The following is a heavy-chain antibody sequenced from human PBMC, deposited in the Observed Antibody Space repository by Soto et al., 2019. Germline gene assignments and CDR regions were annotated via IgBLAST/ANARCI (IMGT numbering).Heavy chain of an antibody. CDR1: GGSISSYY. J-gene: IGHJ4*02. CDR3: ARGGGLMPLFAY. V-gene: IGHV4-59*12. Sequence: SETLSLTCTVSGGSISSYYWSWIRQPPGKGLEWIGYIYYSGSTNYNPSLKSRVTISVDTSKNQFSLKLSSVTAADTAVYYCARGGGLMPLFAYWGQGPLVTVSS. D-gene: IGHD3-16*01. CDR2: IYYSGST.